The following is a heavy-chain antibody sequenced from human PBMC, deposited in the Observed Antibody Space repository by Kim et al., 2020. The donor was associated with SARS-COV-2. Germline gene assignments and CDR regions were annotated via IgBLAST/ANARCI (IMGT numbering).Heavy chain of an antibody. CDR2: IIPIFGTA. D-gene: IGHD5-12*01. J-gene: IGHJ4*02. V-gene: IGHV1-69*13. CDR3: AREWGTSGYAIGHYFDY. Sequence: SVKVSCKASGGTFSSYAISWVRQAPGQGLEWMGGIIPIFGTANYAQKFQGRVTITADESTSTAYMELSSLRSEDTAVYYCAREWGTSGYAIGHYFDYWGQGTLVTGSS. CDR1: GGTFSSYA.